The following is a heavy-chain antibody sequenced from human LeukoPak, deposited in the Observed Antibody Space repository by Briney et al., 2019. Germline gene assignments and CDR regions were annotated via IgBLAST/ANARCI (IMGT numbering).Heavy chain of an antibody. CDR1: GFTQNA. V-gene: IGHV3-23*01. CDR3: TTDAYSGDCCDWYFDL. D-gene: IGHD2-21*01. J-gene: IGHJ2*01. CDR2: ISRSGGNS. Sequence: GGSLRLSCEASGFTQNAMGWVRQAPGKGLEWVASISRSGGNSHYADSVKGRFTISRDNSKNTMYLQMDSLRAEDTALYYCTTDAYSGDCCDWYFDLWGRGTLVTVSS.